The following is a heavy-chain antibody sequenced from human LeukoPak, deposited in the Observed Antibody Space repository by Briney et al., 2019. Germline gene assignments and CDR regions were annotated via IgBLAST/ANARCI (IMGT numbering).Heavy chain of an antibody. CDR2: FFYSDNT. CDR1: GGSISSYY. CDR3: ARHVASSGANDAFDI. D-gene: IGHD3-22*01. J-gene: IGHJ3*02. Sequence: PSETLSLTCTVSGGSISSYYWSWIRQPPGKGLEWIGYFFYSDNTNYNPSLKSRVTISLDTPKNQFSLKLSSVTAADTAVYYCARHVASSGANDAFDIWGQGTMVTVSS. V-gene: IGHV4-59*08.